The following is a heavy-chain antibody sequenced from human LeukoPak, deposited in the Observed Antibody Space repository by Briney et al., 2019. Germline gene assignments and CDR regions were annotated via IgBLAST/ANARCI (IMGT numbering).Heavy chain of an antibody. CDR3: AKTNYYDSSGYPLDY. J-gene: IGHJ4*02. D-gene: IGHD3-22*01. V-gene: IGHV3-23*01. CDR2: ISGSGGST. Sequence: GGSLRLSCAASGFTFSSYSMNWVRQAPGKGLEWVSAISGSGGSTYYADSVKGRFTISRDNSKNTLYLQMNSLRAEDTAVYYCAKTNYYDSSGYPLDYWGQGTLVTVSS. CDR1: GFTFSSYS.